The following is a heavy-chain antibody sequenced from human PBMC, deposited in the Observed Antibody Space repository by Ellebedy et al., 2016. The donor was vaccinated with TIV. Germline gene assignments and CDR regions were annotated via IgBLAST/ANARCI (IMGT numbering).Heavy chain of an antibody. V-gene: IGHV1-18*04. CDR2: ITPYNDNT. Sequence: ASVKVSCXASGYTFTDYYMHWVRQAPGQGLEWMGSITPYNDNTNYAHKAQDRVAMTTDTSTSTAYLELKGLKADDTAVYYCARNSGYYGFDYWGQGTLVTVSS. J-gene: IGHJ4*02. CDR3: ARNSGYYGFDY. CDR1: GYTFTDYY. D-gene: IGHD5-12*01.